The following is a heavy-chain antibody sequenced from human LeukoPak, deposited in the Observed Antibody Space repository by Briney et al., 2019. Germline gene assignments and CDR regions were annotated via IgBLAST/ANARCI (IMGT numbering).Heavy chain of an antibody. CDR1: GYTFTSYY. CDR3: ARDLRYDSSGYPAYYFDY. Sequence: ASVKVSCKASGYTFTSYYMHWVRQAPGQGLEWMGLINPSGGSTSYAQKFQGRVTMTRDTSTSTVYMELSSLRSEDTAVYYCARDLRYDSSGYPAYYFDYWGQGALVTVSS. D-gene: IGHD3-22*01. J-gene: IGHJ4*02. V-gene: IGHV1-46*01. CDR2: INPSGGST.